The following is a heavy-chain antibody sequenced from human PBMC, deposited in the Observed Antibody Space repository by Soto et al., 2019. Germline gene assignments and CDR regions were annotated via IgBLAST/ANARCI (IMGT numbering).Heavy chain of an antibody. CDR1: GFTSSSYG. D-gene: IGHD3-3*01. J-gene: IGHJ4*02. V-gene: IGHV3-30*18. Sequence: PGGSLRLPCTASGFTSSSYGLHWVRQAPGKGQERVAVISYDGSNKYYADSVKGRFTISRDNSKNTQYLQMNSLRDEDTAVYYFANAFTIFGVVTPIDYWGQGTLVTVSS. CDR2: ISYDGSNK. CDR3: ANAFTIFGVVTPIDY.